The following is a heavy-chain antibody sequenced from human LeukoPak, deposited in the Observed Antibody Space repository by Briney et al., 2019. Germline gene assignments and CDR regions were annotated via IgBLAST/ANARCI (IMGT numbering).Heavy chain of an antibody. CDR3: ARELQPWELLHENDY. J-gene: IGHJ4*02. CDR1: GFTFSSYA. D-gene: IGHD1-26*01. V-gene: IGHV3-30*01. CDR2: ISYDGSNK. Sequence: GGSLRLSCAASGFTFSSYAMHWVRQAPGKGLEWVAVISYDGSNKYYADSVKGRFTISRDNSKNTLYLQMNSLRAEDTAVYYCARELQPWELLHENDYWGQGTLVTVSS.